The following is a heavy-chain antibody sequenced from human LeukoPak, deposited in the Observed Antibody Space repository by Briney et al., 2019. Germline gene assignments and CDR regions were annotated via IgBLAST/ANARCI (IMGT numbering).Heavy chain of an antibody. J-gene: IGHJ3*02. D-gene: IGHD1-26*01. CDR2: IRSQNGAT. CDR1: GYTFHTYD. Sequence: ASVKVSCRTSGYTFHTYDITWVRQAPGQGLEWMGWIRSQNGATNYAQKLQGRVTMTTDASTSTVHMELRSLRSDDTAAYYCARVGRSGSPGAFDIWGQGTMVIVSA. CDR3: ARVGRSGSPGAFDI. V-gene: IGHV1-18*01.